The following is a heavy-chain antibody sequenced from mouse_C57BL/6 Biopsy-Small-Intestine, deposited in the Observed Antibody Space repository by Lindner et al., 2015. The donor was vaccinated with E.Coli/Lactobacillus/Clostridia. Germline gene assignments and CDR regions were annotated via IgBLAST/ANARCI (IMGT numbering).Heavy chain of an antibody. J-gene: IGHJ1*03. Sequence: VQLQESGPELVKPGASVKISCKASGYSFTGYYMNWVKQSPEKSLEWIGEINPSTGGTTYNQKFKAKATLTVDKSSSTAYMQLKSLTSEDSAVYYCLYSKEWYFDVWGTGTTVTVSS. V-gene: IGHV1-42*01. D-gene: IGHD2-5*01. CDR1: GYSFTGYY. CDR2: INPSTGGT. CDR3: LYSKEWYFDV.